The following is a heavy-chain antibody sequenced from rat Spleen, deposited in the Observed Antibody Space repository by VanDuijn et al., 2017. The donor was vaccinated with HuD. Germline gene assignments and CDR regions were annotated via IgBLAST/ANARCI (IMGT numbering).Heavy chain of an antibody. V-gene: IGHV5S13*01. J-gene: IGHJ3*01. CDR1: GFTFSNYD. Sequence: EVQLVESGGGLVQPGRSLKLSCEASGFTFSNYDMAWVRQAPTKGLEWIASISTAGDNTYYRDSVKGRFTISRDNAKNTQYLQMDSLRSEDTATYYCASNYPGVYWGQGTLVTVSS. CDR3: ASNYPGVY. CDR2: ISTAGDNT. D-gene: IGHD1-4*01.